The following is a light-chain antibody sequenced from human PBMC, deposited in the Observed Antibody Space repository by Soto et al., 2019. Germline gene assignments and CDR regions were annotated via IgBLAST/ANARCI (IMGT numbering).Light chain of an antibody. CDR3: SSYTSSSTSGV. CDR1: RRDVGGYNY. J-gene: IGLJ1*01. CDR2: EVS. Sequence: QSVLTQPASVSGSPGQSIPISSTGTRRDVGGYNYVSWYQQHPGKAPKLMIYEVSNRPSGVSNRFSGSKSGNTASLTISGLQAEDEADYYCSSYTSSSTSGVFGTGTKLTVL. V-gene: IGLV2-14*01.